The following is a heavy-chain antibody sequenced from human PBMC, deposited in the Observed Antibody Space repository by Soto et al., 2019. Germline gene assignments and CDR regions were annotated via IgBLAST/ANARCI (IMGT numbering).Heavy chain of an antibody. CDR3: GRGTTAWRGMDY. CDR1: GFTFSTYC. CDR2: TCRYGREL. J-gene: IGHJ4*02. V-gene: IGHV3-74*01. Sequence: EVQLVESGGGFNQPGGSLRLSCAASGFTFSTYCMHWVRHTPGTGLVWVSRTCRYGRELYYADSVKGRFTISRDDAKNTLYLQMDSMRVEDTGIYYCGRGTTAWRGMDYWGQGALVTVSS. D-gene: IGHD1-1*01.